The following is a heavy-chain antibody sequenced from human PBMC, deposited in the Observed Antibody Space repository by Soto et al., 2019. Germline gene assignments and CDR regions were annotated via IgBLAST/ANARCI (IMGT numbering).Heavy chain of an antibody. V-gene: IGHV2-5*02. CDR2: IYWDDDK. D-gene: IGHD6-19*01. J-gene: IGHJ4*02. CDR1: VSPIPTSSLR. CDR3: AHRPGGYLSGWDNGYFDY. Sequence: SCPTPVEAHQILTLTQTFSVSPIPTSSLRVGWSPQPPGKGQEWLALIYWDDDKRYSPSLRSRLSITKDTSKNQVVLTMTNMDPVDTATYYCAHRPGGYLSGWDNGYFDYWGRGALVTVSS.